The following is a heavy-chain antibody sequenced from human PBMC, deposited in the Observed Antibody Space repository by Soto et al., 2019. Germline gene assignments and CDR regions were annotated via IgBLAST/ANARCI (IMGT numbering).Heavy chain of an antibody. J-gene: IGHJ6*02. Sequence: PGGSLRLSCAASGFTFSSYAMHWVRQAPGKGLEWVSAITGSGSSKYYADSVKGRFTISRDNSKNTLYLQMNSLRAEDTAVYYCKWFGELDGMDVWGQGTTVTVSS. CDR3: KWFGELDGMDV. V-gene: IGHV3-23*01. CDR2: ITGSGSSK. CDR1: GFTFSSYA. D-gene: IGHD3-10*01.